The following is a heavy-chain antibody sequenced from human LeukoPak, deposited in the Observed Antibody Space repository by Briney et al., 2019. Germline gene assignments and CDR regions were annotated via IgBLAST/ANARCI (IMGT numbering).Heavy chain of an antibody. J-gene: IGHJ4*02. CDR1: GGSINTYY. D-gene: IGHD6-13*01. CDR2: IYSSGST. Sequence: SETLSLTCTVPGGSINTYYWSWIRQPPGKGLEWIGYIYSSGSTNYKPSLKSRVTISVDTSKNQFSLSLSSVTAADTAVYYCARASRLVGQQLVLGYFDYWGQGTLVTVSS. V-gene: IGHV4-59*01. CDR3: ARASRLVGQQLVLGYFDY.